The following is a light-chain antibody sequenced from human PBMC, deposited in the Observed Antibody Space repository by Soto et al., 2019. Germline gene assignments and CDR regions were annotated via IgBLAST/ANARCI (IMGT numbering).Light chain of an antibody. J-gene: IGKJ1*01. Sequence: DIQMTQSPSTLSASVGDRVTITCRASQTISSSLAWYQQKPGKAPKPLIYRASSVESEVPSRFSGSGSGTEFTLTISSLQPDDFATYFCQHMATFGQGTKVEIK. CDR2: RAS. CDR3: QHMAT. CDR1: QTISSS. V-gene: IGKV1-5*03.